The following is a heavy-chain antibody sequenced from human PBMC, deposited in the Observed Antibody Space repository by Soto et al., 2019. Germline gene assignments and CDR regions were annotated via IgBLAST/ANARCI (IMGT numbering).Heavy chain of an antibody. Sequence: EVQLVESGGDLVKAGGSLRLSCAASGFTFSNAWMTWVRQAPGKGLEWVGRIKSGAEGGTTDYAAPVKDRFIISRDDSKNTVYLQMNSLKTEDTAVYYCTTGTYHWNDVGNWGQGTLVTVSS. J-gene: IGHJ4*02. CDR1: GFTFSNAW. V-gene: IGHV3-15*07. CDR3: TTGTYHWNDVGN. D-gene: IGHD1-1*01. CDR2: IKSGAEGGTT.